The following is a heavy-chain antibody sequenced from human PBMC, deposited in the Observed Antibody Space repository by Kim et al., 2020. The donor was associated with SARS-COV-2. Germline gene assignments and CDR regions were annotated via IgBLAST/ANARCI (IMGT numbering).Heavy chain of an antibody. J-gene: IGHJ4*02. CDR3: ARSDIVLMVYAIGY. V-gene: IGHV1-46*01. D-gene: IGHD2-8*01. Sequence: AQKFQGRVTMTRDTSTSTVYMELSSLRSEDTAVYYCARSDIVLMVYAIGYWGQGTLVTVSS.